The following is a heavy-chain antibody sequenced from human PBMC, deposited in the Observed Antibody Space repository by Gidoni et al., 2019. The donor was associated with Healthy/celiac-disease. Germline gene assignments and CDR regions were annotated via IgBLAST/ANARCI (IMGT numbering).Heavy chain of an antibody. D-gene: IGHD6-19*01. J-gene: IGHJ5*02. CDR1: GGTFSSYA. Sequence: QVQLVQSGAEVKKPGSAVKVSCKASGGTFSSYAISWVRQAPGQGLEWMGGIIPIFGTANYAQKFQGRVTITADESTSTAYMELSSLRSEDTAVYYCARDLAVAEGRKINWFDPWGQGTLVTVSS. CDR3: ARDLAVAEGRKINWFDP. CDR2: IIPIFGTA. V-gene: IGHV1-69*01.